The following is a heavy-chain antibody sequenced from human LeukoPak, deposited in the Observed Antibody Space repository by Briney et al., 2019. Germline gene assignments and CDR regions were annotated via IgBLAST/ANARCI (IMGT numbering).Heavy chain of an antibody. Sequence: GGSLRLSCAASGFTLSNAYMSWVRQAPGKGLEWVGRIRNKTNGGTTDYAAPVKGRFTISRDDSKNTLYLQMNSLKTEDTAVYYCTTTIVGVTTWFDPWGQGTLVTVSS. J-gene: IGHJ5*02. CDR3: TTTIVGVTTWFDP. V-gene: IGHV3-15*01. CDR2: IRNKTNGGTT. CDR1: GFTLSNAY. D-gene: IGHD1-26*01.